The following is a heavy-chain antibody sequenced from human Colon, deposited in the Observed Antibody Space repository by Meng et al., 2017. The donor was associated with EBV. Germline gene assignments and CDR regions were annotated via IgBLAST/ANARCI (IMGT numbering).Heavy chain of an antibody. Sequence: QVQLQQSGPGLVTPSQTLSLTCAISGDSVSSNSAAWNWIRQSPSGGLEWLGRTYCRSKWSNDYAVSVKSRLTISPDTSKNQFSLHLASVNPEDTGVYYCAREVDYGGNSVSFDFWGQGTLVTVSS. J-gene: IGHJ4*02. V-gene: IGHV6-1*01. CDR1: GDSVSSNSAA. CDR2: TYCRSKWSN. CDR3: AREVDYGGNSVSFDF. D-gene: IGHD4-23*01.